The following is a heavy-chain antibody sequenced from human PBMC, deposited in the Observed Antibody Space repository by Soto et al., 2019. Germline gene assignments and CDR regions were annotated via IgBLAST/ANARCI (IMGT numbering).Heavy chain of an antibody. D-gene: IGHD1-26*01. CDR1: GFTFSSYG. Sequence: QVQLVESGGGVVQPGMSLSLSCAASGFTFSSYGMHWVRQAPGKGLEWVAVISYDGSNKYYADSVKGRFTISRDNSKNTLYLQMNSLRAEDTAVYYCATSNGGTYYYYYGMDVWGQGTTVTVSS. CDR3: ATSNGGTYYYYYGMDV. V-gene: IGHV3-30*03. J-gene: IGHJ6*02. CDR2: ISYDGSNK.